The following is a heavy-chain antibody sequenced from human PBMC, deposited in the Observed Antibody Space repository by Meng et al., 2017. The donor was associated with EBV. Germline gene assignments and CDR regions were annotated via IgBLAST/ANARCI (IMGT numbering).Heavy chain of an antibody. CDR1: GFTFSGYG. CDR3: ARDLSGRFDP. V-gene: IGHV3-30*03. Sequence: VQLVESGGGLVQPGGALRLSCAASGFTFSGYGMFWVRQAPGKGPEWVAILPSDGGNTYYSDSVKGRFTISRDNSKKTLYLQMNSLRAEDTAVYYCARDLSGRFDPWGHGTLVTVSS. J-gene: IGHJ5*02. D-gene: IGHD1-26*01. CDR2: LPSDGGNT.